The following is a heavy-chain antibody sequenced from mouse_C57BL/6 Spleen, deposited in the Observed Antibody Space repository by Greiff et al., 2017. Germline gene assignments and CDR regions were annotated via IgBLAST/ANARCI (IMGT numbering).Heavy chain of an antibody. CDR2: INPSSGYT. J-gene: IGHJ4*01. CDR1: GYTFTSYW. CDR3: ARSNYYGNGDY. D-gene: IGHD1-1*01. Sequence: VQLQQSGAELAKPGASVKLSCKASGYTFTSYWMHWVKQRPGRGLEWIGYINPSSGYTKYNQKFKDKATLTVDKSSSTAYMQLSSLTYEDSAVYYCARSNYYGNGDYWGQGTSVTVSS. V-gene: IGHV1-7*01.